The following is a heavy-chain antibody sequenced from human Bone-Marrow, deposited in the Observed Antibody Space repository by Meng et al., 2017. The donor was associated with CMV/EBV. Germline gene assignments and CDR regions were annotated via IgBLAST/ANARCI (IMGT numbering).Heavy chain of an antibody. CDR1: GFIFSTHN. CDR3: ARGSSWELLGGGDY. D-gene: IGHD1-26*01. Sequence: GESLKISCAASGFIFSTHNMNWVRQAPGKGLEWVSLIHSGGRTYYADSVKGRFTISRDNAKNSLYLQMNSLRAEDTAVYYCARGSSWELLGGGDYWGQGTLVTVSS. J-gene: IGHJ4*02. CDR2: IHSGGRT. V-gene: IGHV3-66*01.